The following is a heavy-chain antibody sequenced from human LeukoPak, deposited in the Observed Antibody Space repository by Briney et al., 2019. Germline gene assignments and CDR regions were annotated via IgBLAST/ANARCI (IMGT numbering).Heavy chain of an antibody. J-gene: IGHJ3*02. V-gene: IGHV1-18*01. CDR3: ARVRKFLQYYDFWSGHHDAFDI. CDR1: GYAFISYG. D-gene: IGHD3-3*01. CDR2: INTYNGNT. Sequence: ASVKVSCKASGYAFISYGISWVRQAPGQGLEWMGWINTYNGNTNYAQKFQDRFSMTTDTSTSTAYMELRSLRSDDTAVYYCARVRKFLQYYDFWSGHHDAFDIWGQGTMVTVSS.